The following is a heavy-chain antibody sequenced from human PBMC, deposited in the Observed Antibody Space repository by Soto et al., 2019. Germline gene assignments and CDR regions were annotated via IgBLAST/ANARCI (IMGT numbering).Heavy chain of an antibody. D-gene: IGHD2-15*01. Sequence: GDSLKISCKASGYSFTSYWINWARQMPGKGLEWMGRIDPDDSYSTYSPSFQGHVTISAARSISTAYLQWSGLKASDTALYYCARGSSRFYGMDVWGQGTTVTVSS. CDR1: GYSFTSYW. CDR3: ARGSSRFYGMDV. J-gene: IGHJ6*02. V-gene: IGHV5-10-1*01. CDR2: IDPDDSYS.